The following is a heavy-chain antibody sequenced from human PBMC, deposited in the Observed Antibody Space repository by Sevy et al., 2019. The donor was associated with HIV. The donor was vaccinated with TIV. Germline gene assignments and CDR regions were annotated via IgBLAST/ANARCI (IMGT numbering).Heavy chain of an antibody. CDR2: ISGSSGNT. D-gene: IGHD2-21*02. J-gene: IGHJ6*02. CDR1: GFTFTNYA. Sequence: GGSLRLSCVASGFTFTNYAMSWVRQAPGKGLEWVSLISGSSGNTYYADSVKGRCSISRDNSKNTLYLQVNSLRAEDKAVYYCAKEKGDLKIHSSCYGIDVWGQGATVTVSS. CDR3: AKEKGDLKIHSSCYGIDV. V-gene: IGHV3-23*01.